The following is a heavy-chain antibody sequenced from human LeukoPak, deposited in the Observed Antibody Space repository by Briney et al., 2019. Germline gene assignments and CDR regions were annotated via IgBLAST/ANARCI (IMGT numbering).Heavy chain of an antibody. CDR3: ARDAHCTNGVCSDY. V-gene: IGHV4-61*08. CDR1: GGSISSGDYY. D-gene: IGHD2-8*01. Sequence: SETLSLTCTVSGGSISSGDYYWSWIRQPPGKGLEWIGYIYYSGSTNYNPSLKSRVTISVDTSKNQFSLKLSSVTAADTAVYYCARDAHCTNGVCSDYWGQGTLVTVSS. CDR2: IYYSGST. J-gene: IGHJ4*02.